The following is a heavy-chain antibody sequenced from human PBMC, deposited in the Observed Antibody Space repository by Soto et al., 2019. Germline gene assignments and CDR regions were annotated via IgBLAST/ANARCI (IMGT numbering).Heavy chain of an antibody. CDR1: GYSFTSYW. D-gene: IGHD3-16*01. V-gene: IGHV5-51*01. Sequence: PGEALKISCKGSGYSFTSYWIGWVRQMPGKGQEWMGIIYPGDSDTRYSPSFQGQVTISADKSISTAYLQWSSLKASDTAMFYCAGLDTQSYDGWGQGTLVTVSS. CDR3: AGLDTQSYDG. J-gene: IGHJ4*02. CDR2: IYPGDSDT.